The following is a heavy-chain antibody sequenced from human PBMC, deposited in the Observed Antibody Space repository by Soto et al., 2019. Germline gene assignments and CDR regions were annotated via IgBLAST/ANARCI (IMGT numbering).Heavy chain of an antibody. Sequence: PSETLSLTCAVYGGSFSGYYWSWIRQPPGKGLEWIGEINHSGSTNYNPSLKSRVTISVDTSKNQFSLKLSSVTAADTAVYYCARGSLLRFGNGSVDYDGMDVVGQGTTVTVSS. CDR1: GGSFSGYY. D-gene: IGHD3-10*01. CDR3: ARGSLLRFGNGSVDYDGMDV. CDR2: INHSGST. V-gene: IGHV4-34*01. J-gene: IGHJ6*02.